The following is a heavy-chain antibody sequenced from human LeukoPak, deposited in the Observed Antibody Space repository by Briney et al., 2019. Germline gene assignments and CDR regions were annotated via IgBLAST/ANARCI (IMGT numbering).Heavy chain of an antibody. D-gene: IGHD6-19*01. Sequence: GGSLRLSRAASGFTFSSYEMNWVRQAPGKGLEWVSYISSSGSTIYYADSVKGRFTISRDNAKNSLYLQMNSLRAEDTAVYYCARDRARGQQWLVREIPHYFDYWGQGTLVTVSS. V-gene: IGHV3-48*03. CDR3: ARDRARGQQWLVREIPHYFDY. J-gene: IGHJ4*02. CDR2: ISSSGSTI. CDR1: GFTFSSYE.